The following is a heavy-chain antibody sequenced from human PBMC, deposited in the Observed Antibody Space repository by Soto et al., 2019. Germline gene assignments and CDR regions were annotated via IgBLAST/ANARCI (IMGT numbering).Heavy chain of an antibody. J-gene: IGHJ4*02. Sequence: PGGSLRLSCSASGFTFDDYAMHWARQAPGKGLEWVAGISWNSGSIGYADSVKGRFTISRDNAKNSLYLQMNSLRAEDTAIYYCAKGLVMLYGRYFDYWGQGTLVTVSS. CDR1: GFTFDDYA. V-gene: IGHV3-9*01. CDR2: ISWNSGSI. D-gene: IGHD2-8*01. CDR3: AKGLVMLYGRYFDY.